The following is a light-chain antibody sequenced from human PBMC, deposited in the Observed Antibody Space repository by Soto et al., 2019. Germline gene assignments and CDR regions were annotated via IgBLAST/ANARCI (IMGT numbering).Light chain of an antibody. V-gene: IGKV3-11*01. CDR1: QSVSSY. J-gene: IGKJ2*01. Sequence: EIVLTQSPATLSLSPGERATLSCRASQSVSSYVAWYQQQPGQAPRLLIYDASNRGTGIPARFSGSGSGTDFTLTISSLEPEDFAVYYCQQRSNWRYTFGQGTKLEIK. CDR3: QQRSNWRYT. CDR2: DAS.